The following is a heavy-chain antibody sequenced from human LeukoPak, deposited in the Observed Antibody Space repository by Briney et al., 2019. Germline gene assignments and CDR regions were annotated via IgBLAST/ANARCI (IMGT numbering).Heavy chain of an antibody. D-gene: IGHD6-13*01. V-gene: IGHV4-30-4*08. CDR2: IYYGGST. Sequence: PSETLSLTCTVSGGSISSGDYYWSWIRQPPGKDLEWIGHIYYGGSTYYNPSLKSRVTISVDTSKNYFSLRLSSVTAADTAVYYCARDQGVAAAGTWVYFDYWGQGTLVTVSS. CDR3: ARDQGVAAAGTWVYFDY. CDR1: GGSISSGDYY. J-gene: IGHJ4*02.